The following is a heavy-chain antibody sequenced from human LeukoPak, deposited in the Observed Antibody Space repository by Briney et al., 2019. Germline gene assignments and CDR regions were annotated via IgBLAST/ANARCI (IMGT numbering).Heavy chain of an antibody. V-gene: IGHV3-66*01. CDR1: GFTFGSNY. J-gene: IGHJ4*02. CDR3: ARDLTGLTGYLN. D-gene: IGHD3-9*01. Sequence: PGGSLRLSCAASGFTFGSNYMSWVRQAPGKGLEWVSVIYSGGSTYYADSVKGRFTISRDNSKNTLYLQMNSLRAEDTAVYYCARDLTGLTGYLNWGQGTLVTVSS. CDR2: IYSGGST.